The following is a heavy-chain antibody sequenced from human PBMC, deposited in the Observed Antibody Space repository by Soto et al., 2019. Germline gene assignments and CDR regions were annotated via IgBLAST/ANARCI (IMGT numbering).Heavy chain of an antibody. CDR1: CGSISSYY. Sequence: SETLSLTCTVSCGSISSYYWSCIRQPPWKGLEWIVYIYYSGSTNYNPSLKSRVTISVDTSKNQFSLKLSSVTAADTAVYYCAIRNSDYYDSSGYFEYWGKGTRVTVSS. CDR2: IYYSGST. CDR3: AIRNSDYYDSSGYFEY. D-gene: IGHD3-22*01. V-gene: IGHV4-59*01. J-gene: IGHJ4*02.